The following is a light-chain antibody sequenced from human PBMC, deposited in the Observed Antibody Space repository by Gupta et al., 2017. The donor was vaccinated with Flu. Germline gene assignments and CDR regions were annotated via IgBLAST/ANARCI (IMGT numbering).Light chain of an antibody. Sequence: ERDTLSCRASLIVFSTLAWYPQTPGQAPRLVIYDASLRASGIPARFSGSGSGTDFTLSISSLEPEDFAVYYCQQRSTWPLTFGQGTRLEIK. J-gene: IGKJ5*01. CDR2: DAS. V-gene: IGKV3-11*01. CDR1: LIVFST. CDR3: QQRSTWPLT.